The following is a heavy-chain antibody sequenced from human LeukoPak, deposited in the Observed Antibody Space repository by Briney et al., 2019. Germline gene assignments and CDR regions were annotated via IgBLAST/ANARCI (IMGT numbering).Heavy chain of an antibody. CDR3: ARSQSTMIVVAGYYYFDY. Sequence: SETLSLTCTVSGGSISSSSYYRGWIRQPPGKGLEWIGSIYYSGSTYYNPSLKSRVTISVDTSKNQFSLKLSSVTAADTAVYYCARSQSTMIVVAGYYYFDYWGQGTLVTVSS. J-gene: IGHJ4*02. CDR2: IYYSGST. CDR1: GGSISSSSYY. V-gene: IGHV4-39*01. D-gene: IGHD3-22*01.